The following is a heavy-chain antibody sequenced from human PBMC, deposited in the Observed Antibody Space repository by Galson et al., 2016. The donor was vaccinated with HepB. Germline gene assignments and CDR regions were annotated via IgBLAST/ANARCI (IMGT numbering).Heavy chain of an antibody. V-gene: IGHV4-59*08. J-gene: IGHJ6*02. D-gene: IGHD2-15*01. CDR3: ARVNIVVVPEGLRGEDFYYAIDV. Sequence: SETLSLTCTVSGVSISHFYWTWIRQPPGQELERIGYVYECGSTTYNPSLTTRVTIPLDTSNHQFLLRLTAVTAADTAVYYCARVNIVVVPEGLRGEDFYYAIDVWGQGTTVTVSS. CDR2: VYECGST. CDR1: GVSISHFY.